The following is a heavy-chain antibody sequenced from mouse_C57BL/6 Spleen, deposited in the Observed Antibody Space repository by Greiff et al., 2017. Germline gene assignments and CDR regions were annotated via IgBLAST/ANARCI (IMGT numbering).Heavy chain of an antibody. V-gene: IGHV5-17*01. CDR3: ARPFYYGSVYYAMDY. Sequence: EVQGVESGGGLVKPGGSLKLSCAASGFTFSDYGMHWVRQAPEKGLEWVAYISSGSSTLYYADTVKGRFTISRDNAKNTLFLQMTSLRSEDTAMYYCARPFYYGSVYYAMDYWGQGTSVTVSS. J-gene: IGHJ4*01. CDR2: ISSGSSTL. D-gene: IGHD1-1*01. CDR1: GFTFSDYG.